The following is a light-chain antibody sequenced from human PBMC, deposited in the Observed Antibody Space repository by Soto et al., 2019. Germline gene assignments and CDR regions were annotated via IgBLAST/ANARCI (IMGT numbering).Light chain of an antibody. Sequence: EIVMTQSPATLSVSPGERATLSCRASQNINSNLAWYQQKPGQAPRLLIYGASTRATGVPARFSGTGSGTEFTLTISTLQSEDFAVYYCQQFNNWPPRYTFGQGTKAEIK. CDR1: QNINSN. CDR2: GAS. CDR3: QQFNNWPPRYT. J-gene: IGKJ2*01. V-gene: IGKV3-15*01.